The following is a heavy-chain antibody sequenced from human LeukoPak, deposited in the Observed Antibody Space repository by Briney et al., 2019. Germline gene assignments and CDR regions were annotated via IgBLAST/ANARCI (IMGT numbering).Heavy chain of an antibody. CDR1: GASLSSSGYF. CDR3: ARHYSSGYELDVDY. Sequence: SETLSLTCSVSGASLSSSGYFWTWIRQPPGKGLDWLGSVYYSGSTYYNPSLKSRLTISVDTSKNQFSLNLSSVTAADTAVYFCARHYSSGYELDVDYWGQGTLVTVSS. J-gene: IGHJ4*02. V-gene: IGHV4-39*01. CDR2: VYYSGST. D-gene: IGHD3-22*01.